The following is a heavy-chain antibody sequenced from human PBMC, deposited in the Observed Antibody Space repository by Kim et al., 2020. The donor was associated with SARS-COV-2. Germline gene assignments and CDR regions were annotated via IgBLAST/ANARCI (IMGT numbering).Heavy chain of an antibody. J-gene: IGHJ4*02. CDR3: AREGQWLVRGVVDY. CDR2: INHSGST. Sequence: SETLSLTCAVYGGSFSGYYWSWIRQPPGKGLEWIGEINHSGSTNYNPSLKSRVTISVDTSKNQFSLKLSSVTAADTAVYYCAREGQWLVRGVVDYWGQGTLVTVSS. CDR1: GGSFSGYY. D-gene: IGHD6-19*01. V-gene: IGHV4-34*01.